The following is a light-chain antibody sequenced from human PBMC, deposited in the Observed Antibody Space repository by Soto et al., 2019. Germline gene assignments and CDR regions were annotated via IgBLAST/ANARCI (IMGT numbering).Light chain of an antibody. CDR3: QQSYCPPIT. V-gene: IGKV1-39*01. Sequence: EIELTQSPASLSVTLGDRVTISCRASQGVNSFLAWYQQKPGKAPKLLIYAASSMETGVPARFSGSGSGTDYTLTISILQPEDVATYYCQQSYCPPITFGQGTRLEI. CDR1: QGVNSF. CDR2: AAS. J-gene: IGKJ5*01.